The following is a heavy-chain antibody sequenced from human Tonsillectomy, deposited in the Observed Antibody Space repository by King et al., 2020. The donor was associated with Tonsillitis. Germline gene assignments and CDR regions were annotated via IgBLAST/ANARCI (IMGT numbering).Heavy chain of an antibody. CDR1: GFTFGDYV. CDR3: TRDLSCVGDCPGEEYWFDL. D-gene: IGHD2-21*02. Sequence: EVQLVESGGGLVKPGRSLRLSCTASGFTFGDYVMSWFRQAPGKGLEWVGFIRSKGYGGTTEYAASVKGRFTISRDESKSIAYLQMNSLKTEDTAVYYCTRDLSCVGDCPGEEYWFDLWGQGTLVTVSS. CDR2: IRSKGYGGTT. J-gene: IGHJ5*02. V-gene: IGHV3-49*05.